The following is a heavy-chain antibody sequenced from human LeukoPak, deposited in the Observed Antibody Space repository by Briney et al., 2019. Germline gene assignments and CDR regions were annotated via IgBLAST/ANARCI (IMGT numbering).Heavy chain of an antibody. CDR3: ASEVVVAAKAPNDAFDRGDAFDI. D-gene: IGHD2-15*01. CDR1: GYTFTSYD. V-gene: IGHV1-18*01. Sequence: ASVKVSCKASGYTFTSYDINWVRQATGQGLEWMGWMNPNSGNTNYAQKLQGRVTMTTDTSTSTAYMELRSLRSDDTAVYYCASEVVVAAKAPNDAFDRGDAFDIWGQGTMVTVSS. J-gene: IGHJ3*02. CDR2: MNPNSGNT.